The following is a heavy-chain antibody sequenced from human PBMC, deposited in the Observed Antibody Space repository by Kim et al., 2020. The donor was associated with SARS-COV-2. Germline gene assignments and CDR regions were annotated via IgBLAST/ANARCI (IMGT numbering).Heavy chain of an antibody. CDR2: IIPFFDSI. D-gene: IGHD2-15*01. CDR3: ATPAFRGAARDAFDI. Sequence: GLEWMGGIIPFFDSINYGQNFQGKVTIAADKSTNTAYLEMRGLRSEDTAMYYCATPAFRGAARDAFDIWGQGTMVFVS. J-gene: IGHJ3*02. V-gene: IGHV1-69*06.